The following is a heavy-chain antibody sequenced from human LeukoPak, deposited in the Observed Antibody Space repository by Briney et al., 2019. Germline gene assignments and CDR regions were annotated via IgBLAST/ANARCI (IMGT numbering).Heavy chain of an antibody. J-gene: IGHJ4*02. CDR2: INNCSDII. V-gene: IGHV3-48*01. CDR3: ARVRGYCGRTTCWCFDY. Sequence: PGGPLRLPRAPSGFPFPTQHMVWVPQSPGKGLEWLAYINNCSDIIYYADSVKGRFTISSVNAKNSLYLEMISLRAEDTAVYFCARVRGYCGRTTCWCFDYCGQGALVTVSS. D-gene: IGHD2-15*01. CDR1: GFPFPTQH.